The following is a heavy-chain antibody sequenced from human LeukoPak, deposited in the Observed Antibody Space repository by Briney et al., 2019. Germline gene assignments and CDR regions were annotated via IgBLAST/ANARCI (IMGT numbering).Heavy chain of an antibody. D-gene: IGHD6-13*01. Sequence: GGSLRLSCAASGFTVSSNYMSWVRQAAGKGLEWVSVIYSGGSTYYADSVKGRFSISRDNSKNTLHLQMNSLRVEDAAVYYCARYGSIVAAGTFDYWGQGTLVTVSS. CDR3: ARYGSIVAAGTFDY. J-gene: IGHJ4*02. V-gene: IGHV3-66*01. CDR2: IYSGGST. CDR1: GFTVSSNY.